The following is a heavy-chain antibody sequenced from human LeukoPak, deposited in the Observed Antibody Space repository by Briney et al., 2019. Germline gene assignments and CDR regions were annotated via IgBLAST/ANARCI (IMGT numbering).Heavy chain of an antibody. CDR2: ISSSGTTI. D-gene: IGHD2-2*01. J-gene: IGHJ4*02. Sequence: EGSLRLSCAASGFTFSSYWMSWVRQAPGKGLEWVSYISSSGTTIYYADSVKGRFTISRDNAKNSLYLQMNSLRAEDTAVYYCARRYCSSTSCLIDYWGQGTLVTVSS. CDR1: GFTFSSYW. V-gene: IGHV3-48*04. CDR3: ARRYCSSTSCLIDY.